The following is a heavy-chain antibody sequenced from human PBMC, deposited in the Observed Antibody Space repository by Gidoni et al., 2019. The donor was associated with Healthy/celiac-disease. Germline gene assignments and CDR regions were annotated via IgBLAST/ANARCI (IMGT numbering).Heavy chain of an antibody. CDR1: GFTFDAYA. CDR2: ISWNSGSI. Sequence: EVQLVESGGGLVQPGRSLRLSCAASGFTFDAYAMHWVRQAPGKGLEWVSGISWNSGSIGYADSVKGRFTISRDNAKNSLYLQMNSLRAEDTALYYCAKSGIVVVVAAYFDYWGQGTLVTVSS. V-gene: IGHV3-9*01. D-gene: IGHD2-15*01. J-gene: IGHJ4*02. CDR3: AKSGIVVVVAAYFDY.